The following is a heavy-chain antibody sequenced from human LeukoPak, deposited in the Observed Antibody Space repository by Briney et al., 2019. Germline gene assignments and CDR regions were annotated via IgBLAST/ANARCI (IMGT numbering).Heavy chain of an antibody. CDR1: GFTFSSYA. CDR3: ARRINYYDSSGYYYVRYFDS. V-gene: IGHV3-74*01. CDR2: IDAGGSST. D-gene: IGHD3-22*01. J-gene: IGHJ4*02. Sequence: GGSLRLSCAASGFTFSSYAMSWVRQAPGKGLVWVSRIDAGGSSTSYADSVKGRFTISRDNAKNTLYLQMNSLGAEDTAVYYCARRINYYDSSGYYYVRYFDSWGQGTLVAVSS.